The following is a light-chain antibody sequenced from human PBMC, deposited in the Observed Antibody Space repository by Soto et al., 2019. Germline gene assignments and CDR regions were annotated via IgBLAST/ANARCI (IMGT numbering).Light chain of an antibody. Sequence: EIVLTQSPATLSLSPGERATLSCRASQSIRSNSAWYQQKPGQAPRLLIYDASNRATGIPDRFSGSGSGTDFTLTFSSLEPEDFAVYYCQQYSNWPITFGQGTRLEIK. CDR2: DAS. J-gene: IGKJ5*01. CDR3: QQYSNWPIT. CDR1: QSIRSN. V-gene: IGKV3-11*01.